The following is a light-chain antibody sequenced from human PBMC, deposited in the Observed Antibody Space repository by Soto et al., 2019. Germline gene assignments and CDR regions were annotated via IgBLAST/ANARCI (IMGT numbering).Light chain of an antibody. CDR3: ATWDDGLSGPV. Sequence: QSVLTQPPSASGTPGQRVTISCSGSSSNIESNTVNWYQQLPGTAPKLLIYSNNQRPSGVPDRFSGSKSGTSATLAISGLQSEDEADYYCATWDDGLSGPVFGGGTQRTVL. V-gene: IGLV1-44*01. J-gene: IGLJ2*01. CDR2: SNN. CDR1: SSNIESNT.